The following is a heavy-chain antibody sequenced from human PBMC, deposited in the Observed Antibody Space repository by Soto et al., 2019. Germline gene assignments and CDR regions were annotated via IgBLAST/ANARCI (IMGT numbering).Heavy chain of an antibody. D-gene: IGHD3-10*01. V-gene: IGHV3-74*01. CDR2: MTGDGSLT. J-gene: IGHJ3*01. Sequence: EVQLVESGGGLVQPGGSLRLSCAVSGFALRDYYMHWARQAPGKGLVWVSHMTGDGSLTDYADSVKGRFTISRDNAKNTLYLQMNSLRAEDTAVYYCARGGVPASLDVWGEGTMVSVSS. CDR3: ARGGVPASLDV. CDR1: GFALRDYY.